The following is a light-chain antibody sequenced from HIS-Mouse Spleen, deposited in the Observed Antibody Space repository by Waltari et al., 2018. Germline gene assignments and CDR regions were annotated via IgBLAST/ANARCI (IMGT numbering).Light chain of an antibody. V-gene: IGKV1-9*01. J-gene: IGKJ3*01. CDR3: QQLNSYPFT. Sequence: DIQLTQSPSFLSASLGASVTISCRYSQDIRSYLAWYQKKPGKAPKLLIYAASTLQSGVPSRFSVSGSGTEFTLTISSLQPEDFATYYCQQLNSYPFTFGPGTKVDIK. CDR2: AAS. CDR1: QDIRSY.